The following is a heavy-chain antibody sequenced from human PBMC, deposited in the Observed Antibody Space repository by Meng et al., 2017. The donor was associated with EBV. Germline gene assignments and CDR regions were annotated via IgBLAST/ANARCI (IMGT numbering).Heavy chain of an antibody. V-gene: IGHV3-74*01. CDR1: GFTFSRFW. CDR3: SRDLAGPFDD. J-gene: IGHJ4*02. CDR2: TNEDGGIT. Sequence: GPAVGAGGGPISAGGSLRLSCAVSGFTFSRFWMHWVRQVPGKGLVWVARTNEDGGITNYADSVKGRFIISRDNTRNTLYLQMNSLRDEDTAVDFCSRDLAGPFDDWGQGTLVTVSS.